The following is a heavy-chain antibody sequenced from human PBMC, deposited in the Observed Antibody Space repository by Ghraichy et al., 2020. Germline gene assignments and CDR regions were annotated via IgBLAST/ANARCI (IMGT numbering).Heavy chain of an antibody. V-gene: IGHV4-59*01. D-gene: IGHD3-10*01. CDR3: ARAGWSGDFDI. CDR1: GGSISSYY. J-gene: IGHJ3*02. Sequence: SCTVSGGSISSYYWSWIRQPPGKGLEWIGYIYYSGSTNYNPSLKSRVTISVDTSKNQFSLKLSSVTAADTAVYYCARAGWSGDFDIWGQGTMVTVSS. CDR2: IYYSGST.